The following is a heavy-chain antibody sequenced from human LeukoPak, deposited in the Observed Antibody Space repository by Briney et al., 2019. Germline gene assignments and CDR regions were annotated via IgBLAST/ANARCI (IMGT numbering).Heavy chain of an antibody. V-gene: IGHV1-8*01. D-gene: IGHD3-16*01. CDR2: INPNRGNT. J-gene: IGHJ4*02. CDR3: ARSYGC. Sequence: ASVKVSCKASGYTFTSYYISWVRQATGQGLEWMGWINPNRGNTCYALKFQRRVTMTSNTSISTAYMELRSLRSQDTGVYYCARSYGCWGQGTLVTVSS. CDR1: GYTFTSYY.